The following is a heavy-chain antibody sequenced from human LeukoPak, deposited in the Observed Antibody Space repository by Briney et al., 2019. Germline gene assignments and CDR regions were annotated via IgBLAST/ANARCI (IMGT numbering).Heavy chain of an antibody. J-gene: IGHJ4*02. Sequence: PSETLSLTCTVSGGSISSYYWSWIRQSPGKGLEWIGYIYHSGSTNYNPSLKSRVTISVDTSKNQISLKLTSVTAADTAVYYCARHVLAARRYFDYWGQGTLVTVSS. CDR3: ARHVLAARRYFDY. CDR1: GGSISSYY. V-gene: IGHV4-59*08. D-gene: IGHD6-6*01. CDR2: IYHSGST.